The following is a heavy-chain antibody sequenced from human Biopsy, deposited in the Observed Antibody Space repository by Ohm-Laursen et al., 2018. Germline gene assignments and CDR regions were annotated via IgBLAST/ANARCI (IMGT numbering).Heavy chain of an antibody. J-gene: IGHJ4*01. Sequence: SDTLSLTCIVSGVSISSYFWSWIRQPLGKGLEWIGFIYYTGKTKSNPSLKSRLTMSVDTSKNQFSLNLTTVTTADTAVYYCAKNSGYSHDYWGPGILVTVPS. D-gene: IGHD3-22*01. CDR2: IYYTGKT. CDR1: GVSISSYF. V-gene: IGHV4-59*07. CDR3: AKNSGYSHDY.